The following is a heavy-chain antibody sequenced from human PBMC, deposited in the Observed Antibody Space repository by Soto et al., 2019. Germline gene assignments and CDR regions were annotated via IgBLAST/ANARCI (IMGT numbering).Heavy chain of an antibody. J-gene: IGHJ6*02. CDR1: GGTFSRNT. D-gene: IGHD3-10*01. CDR3: ARDRGLVSAVGGKMVNHYGLDV. Sequence: QVQLVQSGAEVKKPGSSVKVSCKASGGTFSRNTISWVRQAPGQGLEWMGRIIPLLNIPNYAQNFQGRVMMTADRSTTRVYMEVSSLKSEDTAVYYCARDRGLVSAVGGKMVNHYGLDVWGQGTTVTVSS. V-gene: IGHV1-69*08. CDR2: IIPLLNIP.